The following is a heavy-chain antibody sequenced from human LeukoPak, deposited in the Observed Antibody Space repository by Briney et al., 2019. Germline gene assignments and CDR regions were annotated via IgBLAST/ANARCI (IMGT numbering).Heavy chain of an antibody. CDR1: GYTFTGYY. D-gene: IGHD3-16*01. V-gene: IGHV1-2*06. CDR3: ARDLVGGIWGAGF. Sequence: ASVKVSCKASGYTFTGYYVHWVRQAPGQGLEWMGRITPNTGDTIYAQRFQGRATMTRDTSISAAYMELSSLRSDDTAIYYCARDLVGGIWGAGFWGQGTLVTVSS. CDR2: ITPNTGDT. J-gene: IGHJ4*02.